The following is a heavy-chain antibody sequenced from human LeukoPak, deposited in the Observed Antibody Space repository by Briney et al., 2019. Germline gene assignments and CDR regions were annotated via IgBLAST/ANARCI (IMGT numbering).Heavy chain of an antibody. J-gene: IGHJ4*02. CDR1: GFTFSSYG. Sequence: PGGSLRLSCAASGFTFSSYGMHWVRQAPGKGLEWVAVIWYDGSNKYYADSVKGRFTISRDSSKNTLYLQMNSLRAEDTAVYYCARDFAYGDPYFDYWGQGTLVTVSS. CDR2: IWYDGSNK. V-gene: IGHV3-33*01. D-gene: IGHD4-17*01. CDR3: ARDFAYGDPYFDY.